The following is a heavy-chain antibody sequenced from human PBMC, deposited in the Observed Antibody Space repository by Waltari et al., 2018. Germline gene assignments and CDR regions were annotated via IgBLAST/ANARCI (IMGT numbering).Heavy chain of an antibody. V-gene: IGHV3-9*01. CDR3: AKDRAVSSSRRVRDAFDI. Sequence: EVQLVESGGGLGQPGRSLRLSCAASGFTFDDYAMHWARQAPGKGLEWVSGISWNSISIGYADSVKGRVTISRDNAKNSLYLQMNSLRTEDTALYYCAKDRAVSSSRRVRDAFDIWGQGTLVTVSS. CDR1: GFTFDDYA. D-gene: IGHD6-13*01. CDR2: ISWNSISI. J-gene: IGHJ3*02.